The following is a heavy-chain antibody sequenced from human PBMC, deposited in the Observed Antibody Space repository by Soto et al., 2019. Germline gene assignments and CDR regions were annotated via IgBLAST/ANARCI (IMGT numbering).Heavy chain of an antibody. CDR3: ARAADTTGHYSHFDL. CDR1: GFTFSYYG. D-gene: IGHD3-9*01. Sequence: QVQLVESGGGVVQPGGSLRLSCAASGFTFSYYGFHWVRQAPGKGLEWVAVMHTGGNEKYYVDSVKGRFTVSRDDSRNMVYLEMRGLRAEDTAEYFCARAADTTGHYSHFDLWGRGALVAVS. J-gene: IGHJ4*02. V-gene: IGHV3-33*08. CDR2: MHTGGNEK.